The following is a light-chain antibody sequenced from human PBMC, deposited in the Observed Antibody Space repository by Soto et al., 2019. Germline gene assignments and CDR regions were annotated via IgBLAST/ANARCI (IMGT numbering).Light chain of an antibody. CDR1: QSVSSN. CDR2: GAS. J-gene: IGKJ4*01. Sequence: EIVMTQSPATLSVSPGERATLSCRASQSVSSNLAWYQQKPGQAPRLLIYGASTRATGIPARFSGSGSGTESTLTISSLQSEEFAVYYCQQYNNWLTFGGGTKVEIK. V-gene: IGKV3-15*01. CDR3: QQYNNWLT.